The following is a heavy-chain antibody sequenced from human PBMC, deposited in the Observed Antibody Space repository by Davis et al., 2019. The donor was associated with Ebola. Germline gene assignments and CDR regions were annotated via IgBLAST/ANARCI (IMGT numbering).Heavy chain of an antibody. Sequence: GESLKISCAASGFIFSSYTMNWVRQTPGKGLEWLSYISGSSGSIFYAYSVKGRFTISRDNAKNSLYLQINSLRDEDTAVYYCARDRRGYSSSWPLNNWFDPWGQGTLVTVSS. CDR3: ARDRRGYSSSWPLNNWFDP. V-gene: IGHV3-48*02. J-gene: IGHJ5*02. D-gene: IGHD6-13*01. CDR1: GFIFSSYT. CDR2: ISGSSGSI.